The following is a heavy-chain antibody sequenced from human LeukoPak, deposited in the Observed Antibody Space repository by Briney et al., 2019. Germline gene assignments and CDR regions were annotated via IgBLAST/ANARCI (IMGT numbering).Heavy chain of an antibody. D-gene: IGHD6-19*01. J-gene: IGHJ6*02. CDR3: AKGQVGWYYFTMDV. CDR1: ALTFNTYA. Sequence: LSLSCAASALTFNTYARRWDRHAPGQGREWVSTISGSGDSTYYADSVKGRFTISRDNSKNTLYLQMNSLRAEDTAVYYCAKGQVGWYYFTMDVWGQGTTVTVSS. V-gene: IGHV3-23*01. CDR2: ISGSGDST.